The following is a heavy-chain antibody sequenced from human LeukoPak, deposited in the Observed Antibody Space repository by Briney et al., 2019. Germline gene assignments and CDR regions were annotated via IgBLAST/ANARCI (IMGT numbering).Heavy chain of an antibody. CDR2: ISGTGGST. V-gene: IGHV3-23*01. J-gene: IGHJ4*02. CDR1: GFTFSPYA. D-gene: IGHD1-1*01. CDR3: AKDVLRTSGTPI. Sequence: GGSLRLSCAASGFTFSPYAMTWVRQAPGKGLEWVSLISGTGGSTYDADSVKGRFTISRDNSKNTLYLQMNSLRAEDTALYYCAKDVLRTSGTPIWGQGTLVTVSS.